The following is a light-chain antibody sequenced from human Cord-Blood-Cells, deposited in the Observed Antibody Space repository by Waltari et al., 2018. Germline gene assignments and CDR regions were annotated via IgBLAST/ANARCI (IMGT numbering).Light chain of an antibody. CDR2: GKN. V-gene: IGLV3-19*01. J-gene: IGLJ2*01. Sequence: SSELTQDPAVSVALGQTVRITCHGASLRSNYASWYQQKPGQAPVLVIYGKNNRPSGIPDRFSGSSSGNTASLTITGAQAEDEADYYCNSRDSSGNHVVFGGGTKLTVL. CDR3: NSRDSSGNHVV. CDR1: SLRSNY.